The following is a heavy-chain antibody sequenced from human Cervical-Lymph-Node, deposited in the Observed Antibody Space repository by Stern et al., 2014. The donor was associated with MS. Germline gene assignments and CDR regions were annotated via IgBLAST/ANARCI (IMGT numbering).Heavy chain of an antibody. CDR3: ARQYVNGQNCFDP. CDR2: IWYDGTSQ. Sequence: VQLVESGGGVVQPGRSLRLSCTGSGFTFSAFGIHWVRQAPGKGLEWVAGIWYDGTSQYYRDSGKGRFTISRDNSKNTVYLQMNSLRVEDTAIFYCARQYVNGQNCFDPWGQGTLVTVSS. J-gene: IGHJ5*02. CDR1: GFTFSAFG. D-gene: IGHD2-8*01. V-gene: IGHV3-33*01.